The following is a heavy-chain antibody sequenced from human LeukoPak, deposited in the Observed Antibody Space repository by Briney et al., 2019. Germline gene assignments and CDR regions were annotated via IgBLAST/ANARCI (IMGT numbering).Heavy chain of an antibody. V-gene: IGHV1-2*02. CDR3: ARGTGFDY. D-gene: IGHD3-10*01. J-gene: IGHJ4*02. Sequence: VASVKVSCKASGYTFTSYGISWVRQAPGQGLEWMGWINPNSGGTNYAQKFQGRVTMTRDTSISTAYMELSRLRSDDTAVYYCARGTGFDYWGQGTLVTVSS. CDR2: INPNSGGT. CDR1: GYTFTSYG.